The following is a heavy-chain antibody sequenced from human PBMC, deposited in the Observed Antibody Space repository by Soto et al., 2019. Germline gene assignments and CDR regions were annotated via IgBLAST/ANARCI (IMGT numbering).Heavy chain of an antibody. V-gene: IGHV4-34*01. D-gene: IGHD6-13*01. CDR2: INHSGST. J-gene: IGHJ6*02. CDR1: GGSFSGYY. CDR3: ARGLYSSSWKYYYYGMDV. Sequence: SETLSLTCAVYGGSFSGYYCSWIRQPPGKGLEWIGEINHSGSTNYNPSLKSRVTISVDTSKNQFSLKLSSVTAADTAVYYCARGLYSSSWKYYYYGMDVWGQGTTVTVSS.